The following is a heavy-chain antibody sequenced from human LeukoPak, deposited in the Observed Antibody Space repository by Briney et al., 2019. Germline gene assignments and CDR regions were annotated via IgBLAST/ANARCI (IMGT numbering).Heavy chain of an antibody. J-gene: IGHJ6*03. CDR1: GGSISSSSYY. CDR2: IYYSEST. D-gene: IGHD6-19*01. Sequence: PSETLSLTSTVSGGSISSSSYYWGWIRQPPGKGLEWIGSIYYSESTYYNPSLKSRVTISVDTSKNQFSLKLSSVTAADTAVYYCARTGSGWYYYYYYMDVWGKGTTVTVSS. V-gene: IGHV4-39*01. CDR3: ARTGSGWYYYYYYMDV.